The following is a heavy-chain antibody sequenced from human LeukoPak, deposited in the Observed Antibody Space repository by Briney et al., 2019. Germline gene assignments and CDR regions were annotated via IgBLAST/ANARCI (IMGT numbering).Heavy chain of an antibody. V-gene: IGHV3-7*01. CDR1: GFTFSSFW. Sequence: GGSLRLSCAASGFTFSSFWMTWVRQAPGKGLEWAANIKQDGSDKYYVDSVKGRFTISRDNAKNSLYLQMNSLRAEDTAVYYCARDEGAYDTWGQGTLVSVSS. CDR2: IKQDGSDK. CDR3: ARDEGAYDT. D-gene: IGHD5-12*01. J-gene: IGHJ5*02.